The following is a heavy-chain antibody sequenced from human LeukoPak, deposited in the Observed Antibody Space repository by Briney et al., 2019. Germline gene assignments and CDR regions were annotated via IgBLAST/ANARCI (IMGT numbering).Heavy chain of an antibody. CDR2: ISFDGSDQ. Sequence: PGGSLRLTCAASGFTFSSYGMHWVRQAPGKGLEWVAVISFDGSDQYYADSVKGRFTISRDNSKDTLYLQMNSLRSEDTAVYYCARVTYAGNVSYLYYFHMDVWGKGTTVTVSS. D-gene: IGHD2-8*01. J-gene: IGHJ6*03. CDR1: GFTFSSYG. CDR3: ARVTYAGNVSYLYYFHMDV. V-gene: IGHV3-30*19.